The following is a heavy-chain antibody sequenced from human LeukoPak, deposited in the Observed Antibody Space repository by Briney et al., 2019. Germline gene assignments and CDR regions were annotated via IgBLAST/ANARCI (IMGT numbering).Heavy chain of an antibody. J-gene: IGHJ5*02. CDR3: ARAPYYYDSSGYYPPIGFDP. CDR1: GFTFSSYS. V-gene: IGHV3-48*04. Sequence: GGSLRLSWAASGFTFSSYSMNWVRQAPGKWLEWLSYISSSDTTIYYADSVKGRFTIARDNAKNSLYLQMNSLRAEDTAVYYCARAPYYYDSSGYYPPIGFDPWGQGTLVTVSS. CDR2: ISSSDTTI. D-gene: IGHD3-22*01.